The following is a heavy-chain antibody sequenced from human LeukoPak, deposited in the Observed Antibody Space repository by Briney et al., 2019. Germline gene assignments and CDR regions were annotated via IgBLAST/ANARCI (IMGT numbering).Heavy chain of an antibody. D-gene: IGHD6-13*01. V-gene: IGHV4-4*07. CDR3: ARVLAAAGASYYYYYMDV. J-gene: IGHJ6*03. CDR2: IYTSGST. CDR1: GGSISSYY. Sequence: PSETLSLTCTVSGGSISSYYWSWIRQPAGKGLEWIGRIYTSGSTNYNPSLKSRVTMSVDTSKNQFSLKLSSVTAADTAVYYRARVLAAAGASYYYYYMDVWGKGTTVAVSS.